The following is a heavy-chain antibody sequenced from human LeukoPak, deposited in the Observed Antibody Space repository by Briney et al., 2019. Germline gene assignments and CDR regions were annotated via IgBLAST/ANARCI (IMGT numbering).Heavy chain of an antibody. CDR1: GFTFGSYA. D-gene: IGHD3-22*01. J-gene: IGHJ4*02. CDR3: ARVRYDSSAYDLDY. Sequence: LPGASPRLSCAASGFTFGSYAVDWVRHAPGGGLGWVGRTRNKTNSYTTDYAVSVKDRFTISRADSKNSLYLQMNRPKTEDTAWYYWARVRYDSSAYDLDYWGQGTLVTVSS. V-gene: IGHV3-72*01. CDR2: TRNKTNSYTT.